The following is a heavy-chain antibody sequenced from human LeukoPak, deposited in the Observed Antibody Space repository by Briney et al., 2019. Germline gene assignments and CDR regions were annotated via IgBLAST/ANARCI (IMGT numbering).Heavy chain of an antibody. Sequence: GGSLRLSCAGSGSPFSSYAMSWVRQAPGQGLEWVSAISDSGDYTSYADSVRGRFTISRDNSRNTLYLQMISLRPEDTAVYYCAKDTSIGKYCTNGVCSPFDYWGQGTLVTVSS. CDR2: ISDSGDYT. V-gene: IGHV3-23*01. CDR3: AKDTSIGKYCTNGVCSPFDY. CDR1: GSPFSSYA. D-gene: IGHD2-8*01. J-gene: IGHJ4*02.